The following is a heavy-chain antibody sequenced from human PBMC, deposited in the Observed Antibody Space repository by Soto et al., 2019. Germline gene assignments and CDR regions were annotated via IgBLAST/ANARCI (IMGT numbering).Heavy chain of an antibody. Sequence: PSETLSLTCTVSGASISGGTYYWTWIRQAPGKGLEWVGHIYYTGSTNYNPALNDRVTISVDTSKNHFSLQLTPVAAADTAVYYCARGAGFSYASTWFDIWGQGTLVTVSS. J-gene: IGHJ5*02. CDR3: ARGAGFSYASTWFDI. V-gene: IGHV4-61*03. CDR2: IYYTGST. CDR1: GASISGGTYY. D-gene: IGHD5-18*01.